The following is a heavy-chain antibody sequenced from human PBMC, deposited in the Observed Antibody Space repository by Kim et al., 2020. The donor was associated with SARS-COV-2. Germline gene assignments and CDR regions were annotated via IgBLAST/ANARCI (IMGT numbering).Heavy chain of an antibody. Sequence: GGSLRLSCAASGFTFSSYAMHWVRQAPGKGPEWVAVISYEGSKKYYADSVMGRFTITRDNSKNTLYLQMNSLRAEDTAVSYCARAPWIQLWLHYYYGMDVWGQGYTVTVSS. CDR1: GFTFSSYA. J-gene: IGHJ6*02. D-gene: IGHD5-18*01. V-gene: IGHV3-30*04. CDR2: ISYEGSKK. CDR3: ARAPWIQLWLHYYYGMDV.